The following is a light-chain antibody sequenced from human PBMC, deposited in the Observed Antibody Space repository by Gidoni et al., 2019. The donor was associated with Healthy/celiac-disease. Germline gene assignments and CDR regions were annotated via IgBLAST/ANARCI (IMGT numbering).Light chain of an antibody. CDR3: QAWDSSIVV. CDR1: KLGDKY. CDR2: QDS. Sequence: SYELTQPPSVSFSPVPTASITCSGEKLGDKYACWYQQKPGKSPVLVIYQDSKRPSGIPERFSGSNSGNTATLTISGTQAMDEADYYCQAWDSSIVVFGGGTKLTVL. J-gene: IGLJ2*01. V-gene: IGLV3-1*01.